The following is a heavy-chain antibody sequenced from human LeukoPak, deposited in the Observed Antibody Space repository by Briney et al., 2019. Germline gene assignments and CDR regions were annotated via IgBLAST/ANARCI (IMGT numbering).Heavy chain of an antibody. CDR3: TRLKYYDSSGYPPGFDY. J-gene: IGHJ4*02. Sequence: GGSLRLSCAASGFTFSNYWMTWVRQAPGKGLELVANIKQDGNEKYYVGAVKGRFTVSRDNAKSSLYLQMNSLRAEDTAVYYCTRLKYYDSSGYPPGFDYWGQGTLATVSS. V-gene: IGHV3-7*05. CDR1: GFTFSNYW. D-gene: IGHD3-22*01. CDR2: IKQDGNEK.